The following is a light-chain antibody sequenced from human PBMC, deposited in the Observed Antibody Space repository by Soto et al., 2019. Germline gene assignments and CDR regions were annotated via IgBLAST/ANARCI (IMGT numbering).Light chain of an antibody. J-gene: IGLJ7*01. Sequence: QSVLTQPPSASGTPGQRVTISCSGSSSNIGGNTVNWYQQLPGTAPKLLIYSINQRPSGVPDRFSGSKSGTSASLAIGGLQSEDAADYYCAAWDDRLNGPVFGGGTQLTVL. CDR3: AAWDDRLNGPV. V-gene: IGLV1-44*01. CDR1: SSNIGGNT. CDR2: SIN.